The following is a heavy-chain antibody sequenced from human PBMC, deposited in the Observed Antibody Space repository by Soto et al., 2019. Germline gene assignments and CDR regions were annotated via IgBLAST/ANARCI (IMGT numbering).Heavy chain of an antibody. D-gene: IGHD1-26*01. V-gene: IGHV3-48*03. J-gene: IGHJ4*02. CDR3: AKDLGSYLSPAFDY. CDR2: ISSSSDIM. Sequence: PVGSLRLSCAASGFSFSRFEMNWVRQAPGKGLEWVSYISSSSDIMYYADSVKGRFAISRDNAKNSLFLQMNSLRPEDTAVYYCAKDLGSYLSPAFDYWGLGTLVTVSS. CDR1: GFSFSRFE.